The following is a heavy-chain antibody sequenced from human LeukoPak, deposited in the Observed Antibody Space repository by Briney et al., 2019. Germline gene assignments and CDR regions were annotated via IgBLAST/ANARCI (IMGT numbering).Heavy chain of an antibody. CDR2: IYNDGRT. CDR1: GFTVSNNY. CDR3: AREGGLGYCSTTSCALSN. Sequence: PGGSLRLSCAASGFTVSNNYMSWVRQAPGKGLEWVSVIYNDGRTYHADSVKGRFTISRDNSKNTLYLQMNSRRPEDTAVYYCAREGGLGYCSTTSCALSNWGQGTLVTVSS. V-gene: IGHV3-66*02. J-gene: IGHJ4*02. D-gene: IGHD2-2*01.